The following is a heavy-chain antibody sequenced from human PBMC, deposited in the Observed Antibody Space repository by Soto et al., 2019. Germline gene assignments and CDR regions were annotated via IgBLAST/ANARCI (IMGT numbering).Heavy chain of an antibody. CDR3: ANVFFQAEDGIRDDRSVSAFLLNRSSDL. Sequence: KGLKWVSAIIGSGGSTYYADSVKGRFTISRDNSKNTLYLQMNSLRAEDTAVYYCANVFFQAEDGIRDDRSVSAFLLNRSSDL. CDR2: IIGSGGST. J-gene: IGHJ2*01. D-gene: IGHD2-15*01. V-gene: IGHV3-23*01.